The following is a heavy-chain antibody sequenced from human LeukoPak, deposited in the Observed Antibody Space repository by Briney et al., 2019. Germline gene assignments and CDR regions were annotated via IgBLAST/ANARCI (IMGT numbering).Heavy chain of an antibody. Sequence: PGGSLRLSCTASGFTFGDYAMSWFRQAPGKGLEWVGFIRSKAYGGTTEYAASVKGRFTISRDDSKSIAYLQMNSLKTEDTAVYYCTRVSGAAAGTVWFDPWGQGTLVTVSS. V-gene: IGHV3-49*03. CDR2: IRSKAYGGTT. J-gene: IGHJ5*02. CDR1: GFTFGDYA. CDR3: TRVSGAAAGTVWFDP. D-gene: IGHD6-13*01.